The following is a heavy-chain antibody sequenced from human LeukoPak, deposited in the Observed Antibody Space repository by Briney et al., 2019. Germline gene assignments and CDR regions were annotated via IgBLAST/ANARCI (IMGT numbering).Heavy chain of an antibody. CDR3: ARHRPKAITIFGVVTQYYYYGMDV. D-gene: IGHD3-3*01. CDR1: GGTFSSYA. J-gene: IGHJ6*02. CDR2: MNPNSGNT. Sequence: GASVKVSCKASGGTFSSYAISWVRQATGQGLEWMGWMNPNSGNTGYAQKFQGRVTMTRNTSISTAYMELSSLRSEDTAVYYCARHRPKAITIFGVVTQYYYYGMDVWGQGTTVTVSS. V-gene: IGHV1-8*02.